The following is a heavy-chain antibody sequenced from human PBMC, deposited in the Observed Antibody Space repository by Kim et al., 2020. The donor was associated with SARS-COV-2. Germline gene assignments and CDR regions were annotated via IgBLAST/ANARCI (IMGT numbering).Heavy chain of an antibody. Sequence: GGSLRLSCAASGFTFSTYAMNWVRQAPGRGLEWVSAISGSGKSTYYADSVKGRFTISRDNSKNTQFLQMNSLRAEDTAKYYCAKGGYSSGWYRVKANDA. CDR1: GFTFSTYA. CDR3: AKGGYSSGWYRVKANDA. V-gene: IGHV3-23*01. CDR2: ISGSGKST. J-gene: IGHJ3*01. D-gene: IGHD6-19*01.